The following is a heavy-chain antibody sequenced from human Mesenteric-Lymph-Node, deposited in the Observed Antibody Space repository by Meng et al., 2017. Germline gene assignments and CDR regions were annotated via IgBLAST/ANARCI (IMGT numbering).Heavy chain of an antibody. V-gene: IGHV4-34*01. Sequence: SQTLSLTCAVYGGSFSGYYRSWIRQPPGKGLEWIGEINHSGSTNYNPSLKSRVTISVDTPKNHFPLKLSSVTAADTAVYYCARTPRRGYSYGYGLNNGFDPWGQGTLVTVSS. CDR3: ARTPRRGYSYGYGLNNGFDP. D-gene: IGHD5-18*01. J-gene: IGHJ5*01. CDR2: INHSGST. CDR1: GGSFSGYY.